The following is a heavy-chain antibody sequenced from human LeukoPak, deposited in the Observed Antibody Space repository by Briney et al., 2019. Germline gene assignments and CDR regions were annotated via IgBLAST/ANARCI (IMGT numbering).Heavy chain of an antibody. J-gene: IGHJ4*02. CDR1: GFIFDNYA. D-gene: IGHD3-10*01. Sequence: GGSLRLSCAAPGFIFDNYAIHWVRQAPGKGLEWVSLISGDGGSTFYADSVRGRFTISRDNAKNSVHLQMNSLRAEDTAVYYCAGFGELPNWGQGTLVTVSS. CDR2: ISGDGGST. CDR3: AGFGELPN. V-gene: IGHV3-43*02.